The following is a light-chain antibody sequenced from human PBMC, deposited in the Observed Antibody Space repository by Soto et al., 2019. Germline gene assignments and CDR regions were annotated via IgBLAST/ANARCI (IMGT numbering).Light chain of an antibody. J-gene: IGKJ3*01. Sequence: EIVMTQSPATLSVSPGERATLSCRASQAVSSNLAWYQQKPGQAPRLLIYAASTRAAGIPDRFSGSGSGKGFTLTITSLKSEDFAVYYCQHYNNWPFTLGPGTKVDIK. CDR1: QAVSSN. V-gene: IGKV3-15*01. CDR2: AAS. CDR3: QHYNNWPFT.